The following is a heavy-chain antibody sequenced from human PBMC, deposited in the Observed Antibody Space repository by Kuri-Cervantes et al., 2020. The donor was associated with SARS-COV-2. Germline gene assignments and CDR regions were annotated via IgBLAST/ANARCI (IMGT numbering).Heavy chain of an antibody. V-gene: IGHV3-30*12. CDR2: ISYDGSNK. J-gene: IGHJ5*02. CDR3: ARDSKWLFEGGRFDP. Sequence: GGSLRLSCAASGFTFSSYGMHWVRQAPGKGLEWVAVISYDGSNKYYADSVKGRFTISRDNSKNTLYLQMNSLRAEDTAVYYCARDSKWLFEGGRFDPWGQGTLVTVSS. CDR1: GFTFSSYG. D-gene: IGHD3-22*01.